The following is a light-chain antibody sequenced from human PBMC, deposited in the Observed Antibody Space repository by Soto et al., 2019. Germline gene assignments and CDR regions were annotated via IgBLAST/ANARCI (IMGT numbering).Light chain of an antibody. V-gene: IGKV1-5*03. CDR3: QHYNSYPYS. CDR2: KAS. Sequence: DIQMTQSPSSLSASVGDRVTITCRASQHINTWLAWYQQKPGQAPNLLIYKASFLESGVPSRFRGSGSGTEFTRTISSLQPDEFATYYCQHYNSYPYSFGQGTKLEIQ. CDR1: QHINTW. J-gene: IGKJ2*03.